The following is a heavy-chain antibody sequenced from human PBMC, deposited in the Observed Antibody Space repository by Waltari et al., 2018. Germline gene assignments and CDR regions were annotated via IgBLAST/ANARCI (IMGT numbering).Heavy chain of an antibody. Sequence: QLQLVESGGGVVQPWRSLRLSCAASGFTFNTFGMHWVRQAPGKGLGWLAVIWFDGSNKYYADSVKGRFTISRDNSKNTLYLQMNSLRAEDTAVYYCARDLYGDYAFDYWGQGTLVTVSS. J-gene: IGHJ4*02. CDR2: IWFDGSNK. CDR3: ARDLYGDYAFDY. D-gene: IGHD4-17*01. V-gene: IGHV3-33*01. CDR1: GFTFNTFG.